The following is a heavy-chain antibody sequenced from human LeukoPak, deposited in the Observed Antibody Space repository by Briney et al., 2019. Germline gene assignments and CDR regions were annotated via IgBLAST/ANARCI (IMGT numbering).Heavy chain of an antibody. CDR3: ARVSYYYDSSGYHLFDY. V-gene: IGHV1-2*02. Sequence: ASVKVSCKASGYTFTGYYMHWVRQAPGQGLEWMGWINPNSGGTNYAQKFQGRVTMTRDTSISTAYMELSRLRSDDTAVYYCARVSYYYDSSGYHLFDYWGQGTLVTVSS. D-gene: IGHD3-22*01. CDR1: GYTFTGYY. CDR2: INPNSGGT. J-gene: IGHJ4*02.